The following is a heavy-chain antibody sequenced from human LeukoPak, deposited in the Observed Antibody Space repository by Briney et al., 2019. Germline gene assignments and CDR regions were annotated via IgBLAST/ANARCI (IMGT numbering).Heavy chain of an antibody. CDR1: GGSISSGDYY. CDR3: AKDQGTIFGVVIILGNYGMDV. V-gene: IGHV4-30-4*01. D-gene: IGHD3-3*01. Sequence: SETLSLTCTVSGGSISSGDYYWSWIRQPPGKGLEWIGYIYYSGSTYYNPSLKSRVTISVDTSKNQFSLKLSSVTAADTAVYYCAKDQGTIFGVVIILGNYGMDVWGQGTTVTVSS. CDR2: IYYSGST. J-gene: IGHJ6*02.